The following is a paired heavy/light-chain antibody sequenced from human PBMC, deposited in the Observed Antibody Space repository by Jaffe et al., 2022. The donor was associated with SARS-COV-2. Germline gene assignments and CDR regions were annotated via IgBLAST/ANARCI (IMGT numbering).Heavy chain of an antibody. J-gene: IGHJ6*02. CDR2: IIPIFGTA. D-gene: IGHD2-15*01. V-gene: IGHV1-69*01. CDR1: GGTFSSYA. CDR3: ARVSALRVVAATAYYYGMDV. Sequence: QVQLVQSGAEVKKPGSSVKVSCKASGGTFSSYAISWVRQAPGQGLEWMGGIIPIFGTANYAQKFQGRVTITADESTSTAYMELSSLRSEDTAVYYCARVSALRVVAATAYYYGMDVWGQGTTVTVSS.
Light chain of an antibody. Sequence: EIVLTQSPGTLSLSPGERATLSCRASQSVSSSYLAWYQQKPGQAPRLLIYGASSRATGIPDRFSGSGSGTDFTLTISRLEPEDFAVYYCQQYGSSPPTFGPGTKVDIK. J-gene: IGKJ3*01. CDR1: QSVSSSY. CDR3: QQYGSSPPT. CDR2: GAS. V-gene: IGKV3-20*01.